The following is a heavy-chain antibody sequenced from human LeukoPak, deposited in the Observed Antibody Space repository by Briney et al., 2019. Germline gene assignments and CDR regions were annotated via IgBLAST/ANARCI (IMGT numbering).Heavy chain of an antibody. CDR1: GGASGDFY. Sequence: PSETLSLTCTVSGGASGDFYWTWIRQPPGRGLEWVGYVSYTGSTNYSPSLKSRLTMSLDKSRNQFSLRMTSVDSADTAVYYCARARLTRELLPYYYYYGMDVWGQGTTVTVSS. CDR2: VSYTGST. J-gene: IGHJ6*02. V-gene: IGHV4-59*01. CDR3: ARARLTRELLPYYYYYGMDV. D-gene: IGHD1-26*01.